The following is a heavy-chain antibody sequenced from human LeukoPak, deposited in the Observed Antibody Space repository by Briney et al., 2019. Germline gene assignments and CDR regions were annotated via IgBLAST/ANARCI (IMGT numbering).Heavy chain of an antibody. Sequence: PGGSLRLSCAASGFSFGSYSMNWVRQAPGKGLVWVSSISSTSRSSYIFYAESVEGRFTISRDNTKNSLFLQMNSLIAEDTAVYYCAKGPLLWDWGQGTLVTVSS. CDR3: AKGPLLWD. V-gene: IGHV3-21*01. CDR1: GFSFGSYS. J-gene: IGHJ4*02. CDR2: ISSTSRSSYI. D-gene: IGHD2/OR15-2a*01.